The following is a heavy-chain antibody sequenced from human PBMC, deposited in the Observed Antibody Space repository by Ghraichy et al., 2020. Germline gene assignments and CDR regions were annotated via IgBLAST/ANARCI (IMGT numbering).Heavy chain of an antibody. Sequence: ASVKVSCKASGYKFTDYSIHWVRQAPGQGLEWMGRINPDGGGTRFAERFQARVTLTTDTSINTVFMDLTRLTYDDTAVYYCARDLVGVDAFDIWGHGTMVSVSS. V-gene: IGHV1-2*06. CDR3: ARDLVGVDAFDI. J-gene: IGHJ3*02. CDR1: GYKFTDYS. D-gene: IGHD1-26*01. CDR2: INPDGGGT.